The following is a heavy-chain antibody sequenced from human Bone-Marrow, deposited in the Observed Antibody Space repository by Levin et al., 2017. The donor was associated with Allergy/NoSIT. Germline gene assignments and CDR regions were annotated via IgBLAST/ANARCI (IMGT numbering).Heavy chain of an antibody. D-gene: IGHD3-10*01. CDR3: ARDRNYGSGSYFY. Sequence: PGGSLRLSCAASGFTFSSYSMNWVRQAPGKGLEWVSSISSSSSYIYYADSVKGRFTISRDNAKNSLYLQMNSLRAEDTAVYYCARDRNYGSGSYFYWGQGTLVTVSS. V-gene: IGHV3-21*01. CDR1: GFTFSSYS. J-gene: IGHJ4*02. CDR2: ISSSSSYI.